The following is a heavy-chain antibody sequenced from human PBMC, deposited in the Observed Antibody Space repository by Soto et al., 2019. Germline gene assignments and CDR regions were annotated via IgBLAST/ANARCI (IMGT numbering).Heavy chain of an antibody. Sequence: EVQLLESGGGLVQPGGSLRLSCAASGFTFSNYAMSWVRQAPGKGLEWVSVISGSGDSAYYADSVKGRFTISRDNSKNTLYLQMNSPRAEDTVVYYCAKRAVWHYFDYWGQGTLVTVSS. CDR3: AKRAVWHYFDY. CDR1: GFTFSNYA. J-gene: IGHJ4*02. D-gene: IGHD2-21*01. CDR2: ISGSGDSA. V-gene: IGHV3-23*01.